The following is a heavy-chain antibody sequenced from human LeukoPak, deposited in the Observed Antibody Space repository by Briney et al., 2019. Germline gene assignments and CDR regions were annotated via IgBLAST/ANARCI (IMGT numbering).Heavy chain of an antibody. CDR3: ATPKGYCDSSGYAFDI. V-gene: IGHV1-46*01. CDR2: INPSGGST. J-gene: IGHJ3*02. Sequence: ASVKVSCKASGYTFTSYYMHWVRQAPGQGLEWMGIINPSGGSTSYAQKFQGRVTITADESTSTAYMELSSLRSEDTAVYYCATPKGYCDSSGYAFDIWGQGTMVTVSS. CDR1: GYTFTSYY. D-gene: IGHD3-22*01.